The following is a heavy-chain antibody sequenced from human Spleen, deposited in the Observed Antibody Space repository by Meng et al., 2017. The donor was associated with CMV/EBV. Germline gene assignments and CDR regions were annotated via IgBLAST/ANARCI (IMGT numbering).Heavy chain of an antibody. CDR1: GDTFSNYA. J-gene: IGHJ4*02. CDR3: ARGLSGFYFNLAGPNMDY. D-gene: IGHD3-3*01. CDR2: IIPILGIA. Sequence: SVKVSCKASGDTFSNYAIGWVRQAPGQGLEWMGGIIPILGIANYAQKFQGRVTITADKSTSTAFMELRGLRSDDTAVYYCARGLSGFYFNLAGPNMDYWGQGTLVTVSS. V-gene: IGHV1-69*10.